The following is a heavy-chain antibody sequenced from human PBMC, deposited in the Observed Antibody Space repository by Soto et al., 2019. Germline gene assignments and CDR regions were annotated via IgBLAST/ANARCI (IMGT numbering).Heavy chain of an antibody. CDR2: INHSGST. Sequence: SETLSLTCAVYGGSFSGYYWTWIRQPPGTGLEWIGEINHSGSTNYNPSIKSRVTISVDTSKNQFSLKLTSVTAADTAVYYCARDKITGPFDYWGQGTTVTVSS. J-gene: IGHJ4*03. CDR1: GGSFSGYY. CDR3: ARDKITGPFDY. D-gene: IGHD2-8*02. V-gene: IGHV4-34*01.